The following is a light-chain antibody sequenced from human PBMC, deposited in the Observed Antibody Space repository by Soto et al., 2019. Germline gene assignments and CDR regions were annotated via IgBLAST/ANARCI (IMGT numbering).Light chain of an antibody. Sequence: QSALTQPPSASGSPGQSVTISCTGTSSDVGGYNYVSWYQQYPGRAPKLMIYEVTKRPSGVPDRFSGSKSGNTASLTVSGLQAEDEADYDYSSYAASNNFYFVFGGGTKLTVL. CDR3: SSYAASNNFYFV. J-gene: IGLJ3*02. V-gene: IGLV2-8*01. CDR2: EVT. CDR1: SSDVGGYNY.